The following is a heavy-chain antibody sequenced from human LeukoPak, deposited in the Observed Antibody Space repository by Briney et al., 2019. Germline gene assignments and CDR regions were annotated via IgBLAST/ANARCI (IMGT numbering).Heavy chain of an antibody. CDR2: ITPIFGTG. CDR1: GYTFNSYA. Sequence: ASVKVSCKASGYTFNSYAISWVRQAPGQGLEWMGGITPIFGTGNYAQKFQGRVTITADKSTSTAYMELSSLRSEDTAVYYCARGVRGYYDSSGYYYDYWGQGTLVTVSS. D-gene: IGHD3-22*01. J-gene: IGHJ4*02. V-gene: IGHV1-69*06. CDR3: ARGVRGYYDSSGYYYDY.